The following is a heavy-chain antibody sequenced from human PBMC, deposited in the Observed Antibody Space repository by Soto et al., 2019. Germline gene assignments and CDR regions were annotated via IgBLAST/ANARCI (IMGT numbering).Heavy chain of an antibody. CDR2: IYPGDSDT. V-gene: IGHV5-51*01. CDR1: GYSFTRYW. D-gene: IGHD6-13*01. J-gene: IGHJ6*02. CDR3: ARPRSSSRNYYGMDV. Sequence: LKISCKGSGYSFTRYWIGWVRQMPGKGLEWMGIIYPGDSDTRYSPSFQGQVTISADKSISTAYLQWSSLKASDTAMYYCARPRSSSRNYYGMDVWGQGTTVTVSS.